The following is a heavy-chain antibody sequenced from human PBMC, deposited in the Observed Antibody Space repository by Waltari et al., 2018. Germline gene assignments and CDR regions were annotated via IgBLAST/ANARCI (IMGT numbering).Heavy chain of an antibody. V-gene: IGHV4-38-2*02. CDR1: NFYISNGYY. D-gene: IGHD3-10*01. J-gene: IGHJ4*02. CDR3: ARDVEGDGVLYGSPRRFDY. Sequence: QVQLQESGPGLVKPSETLSLTCAVSNFYISNGYYWGWIRQPPGKGLEWIGSMYYRGTTYYHPSLKGRVTISFDTSKNNLFLNLNSVTAADTAVYYCARDVEGDGVLYGSPRRFDYWGQGILVTVSS. CDR2: MYYRGTT.